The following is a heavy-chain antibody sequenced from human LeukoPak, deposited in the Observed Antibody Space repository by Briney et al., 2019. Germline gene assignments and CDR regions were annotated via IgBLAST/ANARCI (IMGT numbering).Heavy chain of an antibody. Sequence: SETLSLTCAVYGGTFRADYWSWFRQPPGKGLEWIGEINHSGSTNYNPSLKSRVTISVDTSKNQFSLKLSSVTAADTAVYYTASDGSYYDILTGYYPPKNWFDPWGQGTLVTVSS. CDR1: GGTFRADY. CDR3: ASDGSYYDILTGYYPPKNWFDP. D-gene: IGHD3-9*01. CDR2: INHSGST. V-gene: IGHV4-34*08. J-gene: IGHJ5*02.